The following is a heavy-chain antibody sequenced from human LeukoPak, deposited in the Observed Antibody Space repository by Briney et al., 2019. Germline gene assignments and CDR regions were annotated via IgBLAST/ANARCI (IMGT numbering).Heavy chain of an antibody. V-gene: IGHV3-9*01. Sequence: GGSLRLSCAASGFTFDDYAMHWVRQAPGKGLEWVSGISWNSGSIGYADSVEGRFTISRDNAKNSLYLQMSSLKTEDTALYYCARARYSANDYSDYWGQGTLVTVSS. D-gene: IGHD1-26*01. CDR1: GFTFDDYA. CDR2: ISWNSGSI. J-gene: IGHJ4*02. CDR3: ARARYSANDYSDY.